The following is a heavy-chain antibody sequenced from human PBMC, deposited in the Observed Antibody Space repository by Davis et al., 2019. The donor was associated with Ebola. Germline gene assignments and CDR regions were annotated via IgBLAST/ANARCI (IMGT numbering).Heavy chain of an antibody. J-gene: IGHJ4*02. CDR1: GGSISNYH. CDR2: ISYSGST. CDR3: ARATMMVRAGLHFDY. Sequence: PSETLSLTCTVSGGSISNYHWSWIRQPPGKELEWIGYISYSGSTNYNPSLKSRVTISVATSKNQFSLKLSSVTAADTAVYYCARATMMVRAGLHFDYWGQGTLVTVSS. V-gene: IGHV4-59*01. D-gene: IGHD3-22*01.